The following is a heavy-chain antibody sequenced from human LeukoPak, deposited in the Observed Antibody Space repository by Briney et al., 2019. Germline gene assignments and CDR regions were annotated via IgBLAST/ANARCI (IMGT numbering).Heavy chain of an antibody. J-gene: IGHJ1*01. CDR2: INHSGST. D-gene: IGHD4-23*01. CDR1: GGSFSGYY. CDR3: ASYRGAFFPH. V-gene: IGHV4-34*01. Sequence: SETLSLTCAVYGGSFSGYYWSWIRQPPGKGLEWIGEINHSGSTNYSPSLKSRVTISVDTSKNQFSLKLSSVTAADTAVYYCASYRGAFFPHWGQGTLVTVSS.